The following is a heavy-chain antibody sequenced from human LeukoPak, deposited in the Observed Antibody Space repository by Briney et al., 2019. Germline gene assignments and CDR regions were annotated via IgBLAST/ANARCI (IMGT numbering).Heavy chain of an antibody. CDR2: ISHTEGT. V-gene: IGHV4-34*01. CDR3: ARIRCGHSGSVCYNH. J-gene: IGHJ4*02. CDR1: GVSINDYY. D-gene: IGHD2-21*01. Sequence: PSETLSLTCGVFGVSINDYYWSWIRQSPGKGLECIGEISHTEGTRYNPSLESRVTMSVGTSENQLSLKLIFVTAADTAVYYCARIRCGHSGSVCYNHWGLGTLVTVSS.